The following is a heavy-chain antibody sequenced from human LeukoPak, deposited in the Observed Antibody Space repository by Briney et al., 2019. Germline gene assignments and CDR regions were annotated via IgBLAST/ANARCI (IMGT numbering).Heavy chain of an antibody. CDR3: ASAVRHYDILTGYYIRIYNWFDP. CDR2: INHSGST. V-gene: IGHV4-34*01. CDR1: GGSFSGYY. J-gene: IGHJ5*02. Sequence: SETLSLTCAVYGGSFSGYYWSWIRQPPGKGLEWIGEINHSGSTNYNPSLKSRVTISVDTSKNQFSLKLSSVTAADTAVYYCASAVRHYDILTGYYIRIYNWFDPWGQGTLVTVSS. D-gene: IGHD3-9*01.